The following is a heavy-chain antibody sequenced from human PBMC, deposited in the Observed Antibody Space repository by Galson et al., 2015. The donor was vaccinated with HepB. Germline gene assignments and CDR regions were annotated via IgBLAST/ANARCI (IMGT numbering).Heavy chain of an antibody. J-gene: IGHJ5*02. V-gene: IGHV1-2*02. CDR3: ARDIGRGIVGATKGQDWFDP. CDR1: GYTFTGYY. D-gene: IGHD1-26*01. CDR2: INPNSGGT. Sequence: SVKVSCKASGYTFTGYYMHWVRQAPGQGLEWMGWINPNSGGTNYAQKFQGRVTMTRDTSISTAYMELSRLRSDDTAVYYCARDIGRGIVGATKGQDWFDPWGQGTLVTVSS.